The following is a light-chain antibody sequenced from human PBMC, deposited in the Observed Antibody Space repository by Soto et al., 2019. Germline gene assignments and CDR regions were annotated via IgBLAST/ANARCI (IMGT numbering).Light chain of an antibody. CDR2: ATS. Sequence: IQLTQSPSSVSASVGDRVTISCRASQGISSWLAWYQQKPGKAPKPLIYATSSLQRGVPSRFSGSRSGTSFTFTISSLQAEDFATYYCQEAHGFPCTFGQGTRV. V-gene: IGKV1-12*02. J-gene: IGKJ1*01. CDR3: QEAHGFPCT. CDR1: QGISSW.